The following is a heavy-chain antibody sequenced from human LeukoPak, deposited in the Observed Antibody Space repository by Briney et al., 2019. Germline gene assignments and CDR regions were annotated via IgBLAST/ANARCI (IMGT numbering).Heavy chain of an antibody. J-gene: IGHJ4*02. V-gene: IGHV4-39*01. CDR3: ARQSLLPIAAAGIVDY. CDR1: AGSISSSSYY. Sequence: SETLSLTCTVSAGSISSSSYYWGWIRQPPGKGLEWIGSIYYSGSTYYNPSLKSRVTISVDTSKHQFSLKLSSVTAADTAVYYCARQSLLPIAAAGIVDYWGQGTLVTVSS. D-gene: IGHD6-13*01. CDR2: IYYSGST.